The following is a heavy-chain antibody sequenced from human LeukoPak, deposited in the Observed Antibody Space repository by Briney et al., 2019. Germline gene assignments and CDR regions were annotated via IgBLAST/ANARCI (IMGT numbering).Heavy chain of an antibody. CDR3: ARGGLPHYYDSSGYYYYY. CDR2: INHSGST. D-gene: IGHD3-22*01. CDR1: GVSFSGYY. Sequence: SETLSLTCAVYGVSFSGYYWSWIRQPPGKGLEWIGEINHSGSTNYNPSLKSRVTISVDTSKNQFSLKLSSVTAADTAVYYCARGGLPHYYDSSGYYYYYWGQGTLVTVSS. J-gene: IGHJ4*02. V-gene: IGHV4-34*01.